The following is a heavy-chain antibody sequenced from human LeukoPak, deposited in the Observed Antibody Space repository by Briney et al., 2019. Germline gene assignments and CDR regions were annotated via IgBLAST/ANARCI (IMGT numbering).Heavy chain of an antibody. V-gene: IGHV3-23*01. J-gene: IGHJ5*02. CDR2: ISGSGGST. CDR1: GFTFSSYA. Sequence: GASLRLSCAASGFTFSSYAMSWVRPAPGKGLEWVSAISGSGGSTYYADSVKGRFTISRDNSKNTLYLQMNSLRAEDTAVYYCAKGFNMIVAVLDWFDPWGQGTLVTVSS. CDR3: AKGFNMIVAVLDWFDP. D-gene: IGHD3-22*01.